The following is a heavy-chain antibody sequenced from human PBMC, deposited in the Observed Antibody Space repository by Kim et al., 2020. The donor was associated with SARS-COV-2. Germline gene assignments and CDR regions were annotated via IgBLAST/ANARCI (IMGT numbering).Heavy chain of an antibody. J-gene: IGHJ4*02. CDR1: GYTFTGYY. CDR2: INPNSGGT. CDR3: ARVEQLVPARPYYFDY. V-gene: IGHV1-2*02. Sequence: ASVKVSCKASGYTFTGYYMHWVRQAPGQGLEWMGWINPNSGGTNYAQKFQGRVTMTRDTSISTAYMELSRLRSDDTAVYYCARVEQLVPARPYYFDYWGQGTLVTVSS. D-gene: IGHD6-6*01.